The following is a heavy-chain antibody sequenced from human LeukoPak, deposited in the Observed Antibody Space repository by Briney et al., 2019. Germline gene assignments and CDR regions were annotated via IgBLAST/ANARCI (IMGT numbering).Heavy chain of an antibody. J-gene: IGHJ4*02. D-gene: IGHD6-19*01. V-gene: IGHV4-34*01. CDR1: GGSFSGYY. Sequence: SETLSLNCAVYGGSFSGYYWRWIRQPPGKGLEWIGEINHSGSTNYNPSLKSRVTISVDTSKNQFSLKLSSVTAADTAVYYCARNRQWLVPAKFDYWGQGTLVTVSS. CDR3: ARNRQWLVPAKFDY. CDR2: INHSGST.